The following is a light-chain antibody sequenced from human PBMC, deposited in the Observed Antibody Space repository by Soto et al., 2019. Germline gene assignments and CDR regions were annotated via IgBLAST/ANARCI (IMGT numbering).Light chain of an antibody. CDR1: QSISSY. V-gene: IGKV1-39*01. Sequence: DIQMTQSPSSLSASVGDRVTITCRASQSISSYLSWYQQKPGKAPKRLIYVGSTLQSGVPSRFSGSGSGTDFTLTISSLQPEDFATYFCQQTYTTPLPFGGGTKVDVK. CDR2: VGS. J-gene: IGKJ4*01. CDR3: QQTYTTPLP.